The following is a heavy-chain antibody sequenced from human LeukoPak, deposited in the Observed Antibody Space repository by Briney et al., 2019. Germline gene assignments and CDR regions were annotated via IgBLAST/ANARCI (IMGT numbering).Heavy chain of an antibody. D-gene: IGHD3-22*01. CDR2: IYYSGST. J-gene: IGHJ4*02. V-gene: IGHV4-31*03. Sequence: PSETLSLACTASGGSISSGGYYWSWIRQHPGKGLEWIGYIYYSGSTYYNPSLKSRVTISVDTSKNQFSLKLSSVTAADTAVYYCARIDSSGYSNFDYWGQGTLVTVSS. CDR3: ARIDSSGYSNFDY. CDR1: GGSISSGGYY.